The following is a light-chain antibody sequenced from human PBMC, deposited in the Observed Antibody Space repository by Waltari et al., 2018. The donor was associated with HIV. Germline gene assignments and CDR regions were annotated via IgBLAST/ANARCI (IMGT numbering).Light chain of an antibody. J-gene: IGLJ1*01. V-gene: IGLV2-11*01. CDR2: EVC. Sequence: QSALTQPRSVSGSPGQSVTISCTGTASDIGYFDYVSWYQQYPGKAPTVIIYEVCQRPSGVPDRFTASKSGITASLTISGLQDEDEADYYCCSYAGTYTYVFGSGTTVTVL. CDR1: ASDIGYFDY. CDR3: CSYAGTYTYV.